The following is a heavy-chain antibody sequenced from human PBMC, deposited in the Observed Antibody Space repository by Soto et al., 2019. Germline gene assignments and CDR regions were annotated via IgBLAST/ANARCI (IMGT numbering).Heavy chain of an antibody. CDR2: INHSGST. V-gene: IGHV4-34*01. CDR1: GGSFSGYY. Sequence: SETLSLTCAVYGGSFSGYYWSWIRQPPGKGLEWIGEINHSGSTNYNPSLKCRVTISVDTSKNQFSLKLSSVTAADTAVYYCARASATMVKYNWFDPWGQGTLVTVSS. J-gene: IGHJ5*02. D-gene: IGHD3-10*01. CDR3: ARASATMVKYNWFDP.